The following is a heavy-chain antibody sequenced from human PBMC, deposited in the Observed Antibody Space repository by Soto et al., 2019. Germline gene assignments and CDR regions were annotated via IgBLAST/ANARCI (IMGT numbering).Heavy chain of an antibody. D-gene: IGHD1-26*01. Sequence: QVQLVESGGGVVQPGRSLRLSCAASGFTFSSYAMHWVRQAPGKGLEWVAVISYDGSNKYYADSVKGRFTISRDNSKNTLYLQMNSLRAVDTAVYYCARELPSMAFDIWGQGTMVTVSS. CDR3: ARELPSMAFDI. J-gene: IGHJ3*02. CDR1: GFTFSSYA. CDR2: ISYDGSNK. V-gene: IGHV3-30-3*01.